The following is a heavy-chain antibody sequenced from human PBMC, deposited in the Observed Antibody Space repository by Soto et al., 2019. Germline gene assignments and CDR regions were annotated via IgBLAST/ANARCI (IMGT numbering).Heavy chain of an antibody. CDR2: ISYDGSNK. D-gene: IGHD3-3*01. Sequence: ESGGGVVQPGRSLRLSCAASGFTFSSYGMHWVRQAPGKGLEWVAVISYDGSNKYYADSVKGRFTISRDNSKNTLYLQMNSLRAEDTAVYYCAKDPARGAYYDFWSGYYFPVWGQGTTVTVSS. V-gene: IGHV3-30*18. CDR3: AKDPARGAYYDFWSGYYFPV. J-gene: IGHJ6*02. CDR1: GFTFSSYG.